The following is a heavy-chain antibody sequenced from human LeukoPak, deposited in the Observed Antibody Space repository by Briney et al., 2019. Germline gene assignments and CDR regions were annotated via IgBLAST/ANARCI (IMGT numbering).Heavy chain of an antibody. J-gene: IGHJ4*02. CDR3: ARPGGSSWSTANYFDY. D-gene: IGHD6-13*01. V-gene: IGHV1-69*05. Sequence: SVKVSCKASGGTFSSYAISWVRQAPGQGLEWMGRIIPIFGTANYAQKFQGRVTITTDVSTSTAYMELSSLRSEDTAVYYCARPGGSSWSTANYFDYWGQGTLVTVSS. CDR1: GGTFSSYA. CDR2: IIPIFGTA.